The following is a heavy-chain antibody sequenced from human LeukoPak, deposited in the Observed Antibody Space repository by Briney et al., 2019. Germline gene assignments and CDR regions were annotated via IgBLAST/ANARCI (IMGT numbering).Heavy chain of an antibody. Sequence: PGGSLRLSCAASGLTFSSFAMNWVRHAPGKGLEWVSTMSGDATSTYYADSVKGRFTISRDNSKTTLFLQMNSLRAEDTAVYYCAKRTSGSSWYSSDSWGQGTLVTVSS. CDR1: GLTFSSFA. CDR3: AKRTSGSSWYSSDS. CDR2: MSGDATST. V-gene: IGHV3-23*01. J-gene: IGHJ4*02. D-gene: IGHD6-13*01.